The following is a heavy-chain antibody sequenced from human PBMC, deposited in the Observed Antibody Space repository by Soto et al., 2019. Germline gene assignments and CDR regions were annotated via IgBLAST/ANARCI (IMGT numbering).Heavy chain of an antibody. J-gene: IGHJ4*02. Sequence: EVQLVESGGGLVQPGGSLRLSCEASGFTFSSYWMHWVRQAPGKGLVWISRIKGDASSVNYAASVKGRFTIPRDNAKNTLYLQMNSLSAEDTALYYCARGASGRFYFDYWGQGTLVTVSS. V-gene: IGHV3-74*01. CDR3: ARGASGRFYFDY. CDR2: IKGDASSV. D-gene: IGHD3-10*01. CDR1: GFTFSSYW.